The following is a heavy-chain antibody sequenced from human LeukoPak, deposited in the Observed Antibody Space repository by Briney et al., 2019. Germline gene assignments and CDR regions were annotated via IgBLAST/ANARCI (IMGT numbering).Heavy chain of an antibody. Sequence: GGSLRLSCAASGFTFSSYGMHWVRQAPGKGLEWVAATSGSGVNSYYADSVRGRFTISRDNSQNTLYLQMDSLRAEDTALYYCAKEYSGYDFDYWGQGTLVTVSS. V-gene: IGHV3-23*01. J-gene: IGHJ4*02. D-gene: IGHD5-12*01. CDR2: TSGSGVNS. CDR3: AKEYSGYDFDY. CDR1: GFTFSSYG.